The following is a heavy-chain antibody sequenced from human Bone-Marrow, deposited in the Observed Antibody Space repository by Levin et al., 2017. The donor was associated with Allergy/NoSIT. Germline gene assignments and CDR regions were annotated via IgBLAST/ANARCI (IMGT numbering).Heavy chain of an antibody. CDR2: ISGSGGST. D-gene: IGHD3-10*01. CDR3: AKRIYYYGSGSYSLAHYYYYGMDV. J-gene: IGHJ6*02. CDR1: GFTFSSYA. Sequence: GGSLRLSCAASGFTFSSYAMSWVRQAPGKGLEWVSAISGSGGSTYYADSVKGRFTISRDNSKNTLYLQMNSLRAEDTAVYYCAKRIYYYGSGSYSLAHYYYYGMDVWGQGTTVTVSS. V-gene: IGHV3-23*01.